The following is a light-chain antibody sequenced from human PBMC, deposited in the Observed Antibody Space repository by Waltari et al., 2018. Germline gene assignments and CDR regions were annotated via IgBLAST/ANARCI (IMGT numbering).Light chain of an antibody. V-gene: IGLV2-14*01. CDR1: SSDVGGYNY. CDR3: SSYTSSSTDV. J-gene: IGLJ1*01. Sequence: QSALTQPASVSGSPGQSITISCTGTSSDVGGYNYVSWYQQHPGKAPKVMIYEVNNRPSGVTNRFSVSKSASTACLTISWLQAEDEADDYCSSYTSSSTDVFGTGTKVTVL. CDR2: EVN.